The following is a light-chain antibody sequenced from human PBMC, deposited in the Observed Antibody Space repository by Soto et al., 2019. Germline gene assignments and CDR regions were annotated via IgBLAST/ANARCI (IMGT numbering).Light chain of an antibody. V-gene: IGKV3-15*01. J-gene: IGKJ4*01. CDR2: GAS. Sequence: EIVVTQSPAILSVSPGERVTLSCRASQNVVTNLAWYQQRLGQAPRLLIYGASARATGVQARFSGSGSGTEFFLTISSLQSEDFAVYYCHHYNNWLGTFGGGTKVEIK. CDR1: QNVVTN. CDR3: HHYNNWLGT.